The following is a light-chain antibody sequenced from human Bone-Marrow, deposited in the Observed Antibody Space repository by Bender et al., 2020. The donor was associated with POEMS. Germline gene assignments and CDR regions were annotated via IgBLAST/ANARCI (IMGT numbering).Light chain of an antibody. Sequence: GAQGQTVTISCTGTSSNMGAGYGVNWYQQLPGTAPKLLIYNNENRPSGVPDRISGSKSGTSASLAITGLQAEDEADYYCQSYDISLSGWVFGGGTKLTAL. CDR1: SSNMGAGYG. J-gene: IGLJ3*02. V-gene: IGLV1-40*01. CDR3: QSYDISLSGWV. CDR2: NNE.